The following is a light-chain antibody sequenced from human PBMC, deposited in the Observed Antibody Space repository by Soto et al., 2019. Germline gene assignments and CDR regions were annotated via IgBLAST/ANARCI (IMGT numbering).Light chain of an antibody. Sequence: EIALAQSPGPLSLSPGERATLSCRASQTVSNNYVAWYQQKPGQAPRLLIYGASNRATGIPDRFSGSGSGTDFTLTISRLEAEDFAVYYCQQYGSSGTFGQGTKVDIK. J-gene: IGKJ1*01. CDR2: GAS. CDR3: QQYGSSGT. CDR1: QTVSNNY. V-gene: IGKV3-20*01.